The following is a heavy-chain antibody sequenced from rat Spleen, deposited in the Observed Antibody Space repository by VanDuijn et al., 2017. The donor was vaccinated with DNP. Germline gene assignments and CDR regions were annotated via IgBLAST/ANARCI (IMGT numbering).Heavy chain of an antibody. V-gene: IGHV5-25*01. J-gene: IGHJ2*01. CDR3: AKDQAYYYSTYIPFDY. CDR1: GFTFSNFA. D-gene: IGHD1-2*01. CDR2: ITSGGSNT. Sequence: EVQLVESGGGLVQPGRSLKVSCAASGFTFSNFAMAWVRQAPKKGLEWVATITSGGSNTNYPDSVKGRFTISRDNAKSTLYLQMDSLRSEDTASYYCAKDQAYYYSTYIPFDYWGQGVMVTVSS.